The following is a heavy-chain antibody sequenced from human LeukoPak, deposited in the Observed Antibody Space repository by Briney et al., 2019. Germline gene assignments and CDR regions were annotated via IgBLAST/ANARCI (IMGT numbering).Heavy chain of an antibody. D-gene: IGHD6-19*01. CDR1: GGSISSYY. CDR2: IYTSGST. Sequence: SETLSLTCTVSGGSISSYYWSWIRQPAGKGLEWIGRIYTSGSTNYNPSLKSRVTMSVDTSKNQFSLKLSSATAADTAVYYCARDSAWISGWDYYYYMDVWGKGTTVTISS. CDR3: ARDSAWISGWDYYYYMDV. J-gene: IGHJ6*03. V-gene: IGHV4-4*07.